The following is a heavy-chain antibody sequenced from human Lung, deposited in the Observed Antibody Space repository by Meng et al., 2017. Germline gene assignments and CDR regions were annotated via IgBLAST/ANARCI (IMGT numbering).Heavy chain of an antibody. CDR1: GGSFSGYY. J-gene: IGHJ5*02. CDR2: INHSGST. CDR3: ARAYSSSWYARGWFDP. V-gene: IGHV4-34*01. Sequence: GSLRLSCAVYGGSFSGYYWSWIRQPPGKGLEWLGEINHSGSTNYNPSLKSRVTISVDTSKNQFSLKLSSVTAADTAVYYCARAYSSSWYARGWFDPWGQGTLVTVSS. D-gene: IGHD6-13*01.